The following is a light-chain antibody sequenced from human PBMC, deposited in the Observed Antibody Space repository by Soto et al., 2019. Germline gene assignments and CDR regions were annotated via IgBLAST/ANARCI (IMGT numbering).Light chain of an antibody. J-gene: IGKJ1*01. CDR3: QQYNSHSPWT. CDR2: KAS. CDR1: QTISSW. V-gene: IGKV1-5*03. Sequence: DIQMTQSPSTLSASVRDRVTITCRASQTISSWLAWFQQRPGRAPKFLIYKASSLKSGVPSRFSGSGSGTEFTLTISSLQPDDFATYYCQQYNSHSPWTFGQGTKVDI.